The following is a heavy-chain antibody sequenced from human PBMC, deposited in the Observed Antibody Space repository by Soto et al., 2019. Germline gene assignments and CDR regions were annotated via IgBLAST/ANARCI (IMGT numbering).Heavy chain of an antibody. Sequence: GGSLRLSCAASGFTFNSYAVNWVRQAPGKGLEWVSSISGSGETTHYADSVKGRFTVSRDNSKSTLYLQTNSLRAEDTAVYYCAKDESDIVVVPVAGAFEIWGQGTMVTVSS. CDR1: GFTFNSYA. V-gene: IGHV3-23*01. CDR2: ISGSGETT. J-gene: IGHJ3*02. D-gene: IGHD2-2*01. CDR3: AKDESDIVVVPVAGAFEI.